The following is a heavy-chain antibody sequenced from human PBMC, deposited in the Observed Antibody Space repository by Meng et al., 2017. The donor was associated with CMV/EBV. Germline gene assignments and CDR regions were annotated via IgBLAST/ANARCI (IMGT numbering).Heavy chain of an antibody. CDR2: IYYSRST. J-gene: IGHJ4*02. CDR1: GGSICSRSYY. D-gene: IGHD2-2*01. CDR3: ARQYQLLHFDY. V-gene: IGHV4-39*01. Sequence: TVSGGSICSRSYYWAWIRQPPGKGLECIGSIYYSRSTYYNPSLKIRVTISVDTSKIQFSLKLSSVTAADTAVYYCARQYQLLHFDYWGQGTLVTVSS.